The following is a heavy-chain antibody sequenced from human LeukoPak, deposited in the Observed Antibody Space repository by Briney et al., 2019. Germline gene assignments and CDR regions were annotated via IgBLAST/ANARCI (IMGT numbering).Heavy chain of an antibody. D-gene: IGHD5-18*01. Sequence: GGSLRLSCAASGFTFSSYAMSWVRQAPGKGLEWVSSISGSGGSTYYADSVKGRFTISGDNSKNTLYLQMNSLRAEDTAVYYCATEIGYSYGVFDYWGQGTLVTVSS. J-gene: IGHJ4*02. CDR2: ISGSGGST. CDR1: GFTFSSYA. CDR3: ATEIGYSYGVFDY. V-gene: IGHV3-23*01.